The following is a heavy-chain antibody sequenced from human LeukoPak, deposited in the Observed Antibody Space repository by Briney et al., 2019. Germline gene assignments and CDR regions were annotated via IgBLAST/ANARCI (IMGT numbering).Heavy chain of an antibody. CDR2: ISSSSAYI. CDR1: GFSFNSHS. CDR3: ARGSPDSSSSVDFDY. D-gene: IGHD6-6*01. J-gene: IGHJ4*02. V-gene: IGHV3-21*01. Sequence: GGSLRLSCAASGFSFNSHSMTWVRQAPGKGLECVSSISSSSAYIYYTDSVKGRFTISRDNAKNSVYLQMNSLSAEDTAVYYCARGSPDSSSSVDFDYWGQGTLVTVSS.